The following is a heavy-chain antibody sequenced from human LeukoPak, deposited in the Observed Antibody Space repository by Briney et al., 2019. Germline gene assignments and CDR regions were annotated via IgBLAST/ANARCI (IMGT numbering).Heavy chain of an antibody. CDR1: GFTFSSHA. Sequence: PGGSLRLSCAASGFTFSSHAMSWVRQAPGKGLEWVSAISGSGGSTYYADSVKGRFTISRDNSKNTLYLQMNSLRAEDTAVYYCAKDVDSGSYVSAGFDYWGQGALVTVSS. J-gene: IGHJ4*02. D-gene: IGHD1-26*01. CDR2: ISGSGGST. CDR3: AKDVDSGSYVSAGFDY. V-gene: IGHV3-23*01.